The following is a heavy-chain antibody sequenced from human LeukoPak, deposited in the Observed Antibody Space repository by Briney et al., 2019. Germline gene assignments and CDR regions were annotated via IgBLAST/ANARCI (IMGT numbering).Heavy chain of an antibody. J-gene: IGHJ4*02. CDR2: ISGSGGST. Sequence: PGGSLRLSCVASGFTFSSYAMSWVRQAPGKGLEWVSAISGSGGSTYYADSVKGRFTISRDNSKNTLYLQMNSLRAEDTAVYYCAKSNLGYCSSTSCYVRGYYFDYWGQGTLVTVSS. D-gene: IGHD2-2*01. V-gene: IGHV3-23*01. CDR1: GFTFSSYA. CDR3: AKSNLGYCSSTSCYVRGYYFDY.